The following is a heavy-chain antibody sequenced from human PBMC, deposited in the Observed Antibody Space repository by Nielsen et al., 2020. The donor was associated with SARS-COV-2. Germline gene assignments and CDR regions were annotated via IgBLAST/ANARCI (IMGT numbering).Heavy chain of an antibody. Sequence: GSLRLSCAASGFTFSSYGMHWVRQAPGKGLEWVAVIWYDGSNKYYADSVKGRFTISRDNSKNTLYLQMNSLRAEDTAVYYCARESGSSSWDVGAFDIWGQGTMVTVSS. CDR2: IWYDGSNK. J-gene: IGHJ3*02. CDR1: GFTFSSYG. V-gene: IGHV3-33*01. D-gene: IGHD6-13*01. CDR3: ARESGSSSWDVGAFDI.